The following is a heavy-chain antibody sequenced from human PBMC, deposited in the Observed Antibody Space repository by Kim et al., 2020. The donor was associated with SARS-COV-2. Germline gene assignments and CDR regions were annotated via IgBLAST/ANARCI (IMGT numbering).Heavy chain of an antibody. CDR2: ISSSSSYI. J-gene: IGHJ5*02. V-gene: IGHV3-21*01. CDR1: GFTFSSYS. CDR3: ASREEGDSSGWYESSWFDP. D-gene: IGHD6-19*01. Sequence: GGSLRLSCAASGFTFSSYSMNWVRQAPGKGLEWVSSISSSSSYIYYADSVKGRFTISRDNAKNSLYLQMNSLRAEDTAVYYCASREEGDSSGWYESSWFDPWGQGTLVTVSS.